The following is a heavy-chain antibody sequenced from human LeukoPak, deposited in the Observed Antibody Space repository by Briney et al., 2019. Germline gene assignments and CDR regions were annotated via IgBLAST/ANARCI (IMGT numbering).Heavy chain of an antibody. D-gene: IGHD4-17*01. J-gene: IGHJ4*02. Sequence: SETLSLTCTVSGGSISSSSYYWGWIRQPPGKGLEWIGYIYYSGSTYYNPSLKSRVTISVDTSKNQFSLKLSSVTAADTAVYYCARGRTVTDFDYWGQGTLVTVSS. CDR1: GGSISSSSYY. CDR2: IYYSGST. CDR3: ARGRTVTDFDY. V-gene: IGHV4-30-4*08.